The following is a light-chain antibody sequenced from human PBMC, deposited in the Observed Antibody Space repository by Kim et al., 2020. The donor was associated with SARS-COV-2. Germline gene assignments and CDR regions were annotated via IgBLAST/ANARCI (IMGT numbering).Light chain of an antibody. CDR1: QSVRDS. CDR3: QEYNSFFRYT. Sequence: DIQMTQSPSTLSASVGDRVTISCWASQSVRDSLAWYQQKPGKAPKLLIYDASRLQRGVSSRFSGSGSGTDFTLTISSLHPDDVATYNCQEYNSFFRYTFGQGTKLEI. J-gene: IGKJ2*01. V-gene: IGKV1-5*01. CDR2: DAS.